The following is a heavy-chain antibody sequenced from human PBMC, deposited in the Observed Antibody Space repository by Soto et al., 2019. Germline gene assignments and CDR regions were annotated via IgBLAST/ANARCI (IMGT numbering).Heavy chain of an antibody. CDR2: INPNSGGT. V-gene: IGHV1-2*02. Sequence: ASVKVSCKASRYTFTGHYIHWVRQAPGQGXEWMGWINPNSGGTNYAQNFQGRVTMTRDTSVSTAYMELSRLRSDDTAVYFCARVGGQYCSSPSCSYFYGMDVWGQGTTVTVSS. D-gene: IGHD2-2*01. CDR1: RYTFTGHY. J-gene: IGHJ6*02. CDR3: ARVGGQYCSSPSCSYFYGMDV.